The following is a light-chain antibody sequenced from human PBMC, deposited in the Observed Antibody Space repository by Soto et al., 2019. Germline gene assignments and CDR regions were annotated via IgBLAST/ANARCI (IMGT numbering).Light chain of an antibody. V-gene: IGLV4-69*02. CDR2: LNSDGSH. CDR3: QTWGTGIGV. CDR1: SGHSSYA. Sequence: QPVLTQSPSASASLGASVKLTCTLSSGHSSYAIAWHQQQPEKGPRYLMNLNSDGSHSKGDGISDRFSGSSSGAERYLTISSLQYEDEADYYCQTWGTGIGVFGGGTQLTVL. J-gene: IGLJ3*02.